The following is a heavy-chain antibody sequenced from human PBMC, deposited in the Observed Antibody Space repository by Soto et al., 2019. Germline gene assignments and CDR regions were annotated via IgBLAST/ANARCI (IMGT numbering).Heavy chain of an antibody. CDR2: IDPSDGTT. CDR3: ARDEVPDVQNDAFDI. Sequence: ASGKVYCKASGYAFTTYHMPWVRQAPGQGREWMGMIDPSDGTTTYAQKLQGRVTMTRDTATSTVYMERSSLRSEDTAVYYCARDEVPDVQNDAFDIWGQGTMVTVSS. CDR1: GYAFTTYH. J-gene: IGHJ3*02. V-gene: IGHV1-46*04.